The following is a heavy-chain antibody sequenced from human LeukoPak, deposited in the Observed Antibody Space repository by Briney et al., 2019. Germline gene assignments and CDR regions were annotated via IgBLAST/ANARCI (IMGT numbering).Heavy chain of an antibody. CDR2: INTNTETP. CDR3: TRGQPWLPH. J-gene: IGHJ4*02. D-gene: IGHD5-24*01. V-gene: IGHV7-4-1*02. Sequence: ASVKVSCKASGYTFTSYAMNWVRQAPGQGLEWMGWINTNTETPTYAQGFTGRFVFSLDTSVSTAYLQISSLEADDTAVYYCTRGQPWLPHWGQGSLVTVSS. CDR1: GYTFTSYA.